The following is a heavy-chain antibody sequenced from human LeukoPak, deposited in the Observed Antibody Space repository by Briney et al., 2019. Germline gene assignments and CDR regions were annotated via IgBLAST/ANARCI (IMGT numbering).Heavy chain of an antibody. Sequence: AAVKVSCMASVYTFTSYDLNGVRPATGQGREWMGWMNTNSGNTGYAQKFQERVTMTRNTSISTAYMELSSLRSEDTAVYYCARGDSSSWSDAFDIWGQGTMVTVSS. D-gene: IGHD6-13*01. CDR3: ARGDSSSWSDAFDI. V-gene: IGHV1-8*01. J-gene: IGHJ3*02. CDR1: VYTFTSYD. CDR2: MNTNSGNT.